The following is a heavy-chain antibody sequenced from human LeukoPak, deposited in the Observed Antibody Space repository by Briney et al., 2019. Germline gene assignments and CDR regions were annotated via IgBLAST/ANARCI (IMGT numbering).Heavy chain of an antibody. CDR1: GFTFSSYA. Sequence: HPGGSLRLSCAASGFTFSSYAMHWVRQAPGKGLEWVAVISYDGSNKYYADSVKGRFTISRDNSKNTLYLQMNSLRAEDTAVYYCARGGTTVTPAYWGQGTLVTVSS. J-gene: IGHJ4*02. CDR2: ISYDGSNK. D-gene: IGHD4-11*01. CDR3: ARGGTTVTPAY. V-gene: IGHV3-30-3*01.